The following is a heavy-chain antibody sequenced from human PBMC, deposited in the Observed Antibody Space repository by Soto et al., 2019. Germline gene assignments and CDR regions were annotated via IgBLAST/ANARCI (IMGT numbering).Heavy chain of an antibody. V-gene: IGHV5-51*01. J-gene: IGHJ5*02. D-gene: IGHD3-22*01. CDR1: GYSFPSQW. CDR3: ARKDKSGYFNWFDP. Sequence: PGESLKISCKGSGYSFPSQWIGWVRQMPGKGLEWMGNIYPADSDTRYSPSFQGQVTISADKSIRTAYLQWSSLKASDTAVYFCARKDKSGYFNWFDPWGQGTLVTVSS. CDR2: IYPADSDT.